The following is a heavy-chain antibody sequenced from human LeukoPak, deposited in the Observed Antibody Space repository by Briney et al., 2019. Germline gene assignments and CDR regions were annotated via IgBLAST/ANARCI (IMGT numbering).Heavy chain of an antibody. V-gene: IGHV3-23*01. J-gene: IGHJ4*02. CDR1: GFTFSSYT. Sequence: GGSLRLSCTASGFTFSSYTMSWVRQAPGKGLRWVSTITTGGPNTYYADSVKGRFTVSRDDSKNTLYLQMNSLRAEDSAVYYCAKDGGLWVSAHWGDSWGRGTLVTVSS. CDR2: ITTGGPNT. CDR3: AKDGGLWVSAHWGDS. D-gene: IGHD7-27*01.